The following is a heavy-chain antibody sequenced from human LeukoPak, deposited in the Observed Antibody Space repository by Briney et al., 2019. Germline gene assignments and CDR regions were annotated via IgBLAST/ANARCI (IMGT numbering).Heavy chain of an antibody. CDR2: MYSRGDT. J-gene: IGHJ5*02. Sequence: GGSLRLSCAASGFAVSDNYMSWVRQAPGKGLEWVSVMYSRGDTYYANSVKGRFTFSRDISKNTLHLQMNGLRTEDTAMYYCARDAPQVPAAGVLASWGQGTLVIVSS. V-gene: IGHV3-53*01. D-gene: IGHD6-13*01. CDR3: ARDAPQVPAAGVLAS. CDR1: GFAVSDNY.